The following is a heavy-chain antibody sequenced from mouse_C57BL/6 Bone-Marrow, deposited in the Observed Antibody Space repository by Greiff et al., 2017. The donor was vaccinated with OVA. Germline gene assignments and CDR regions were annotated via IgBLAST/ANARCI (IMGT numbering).Heavy chain of an antibody. D-gene: IGHD2-5*01. V-gene: IGHV1-61*01. J-gene: IGHJ4*01. CDR1: GYTFTSYW. CDR3: ARYSNCGAMDY. CDR2: IYPSDSET. Sequence: QVQLQQPGAELVRPGSSVKLSCKASGYTFTSYWMDWVKQRPGQGLEWIGNIYPSDSETHYNQKFKDKATLTVDKSSSTAYMQLSSLTSDDSAVYYCARYSNCGAMDYWGQGTSVTVSS.